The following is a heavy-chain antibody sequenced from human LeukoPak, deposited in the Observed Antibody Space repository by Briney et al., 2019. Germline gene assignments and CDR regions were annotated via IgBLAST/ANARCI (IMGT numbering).Heavy chain of an antibody. CDR1: GYTFTCYY. J-gene: IGHJ4*02. CDR2: INPNSGGT. Sequence: GASVKVSCKASGYTFTCYYMHWVRQAPGQGLEWMGRINPNSGGTNYAQKFQGRVTMTRDTSISTAYMELSRLRSDDTAVYYCARPLGYCSSTSCYADYWGQGTLVTVSS. CDR3: ARPLGYCSSTSCYADY. D-gene: IGHD2-2*01. V-gene: IGHV1-2*06.